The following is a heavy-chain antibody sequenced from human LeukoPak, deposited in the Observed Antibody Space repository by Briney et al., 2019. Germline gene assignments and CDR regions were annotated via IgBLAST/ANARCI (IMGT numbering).Heavy chain of an antibody. CDR3: ARAGDYGDYVGWFDP. Sequence: PSETLSLTCTVSGGSISSYYWSWIRQPAGKGLEWIGRIHTGGSTNYNPSLKSRVTMSVDTSKKQFSLKLTSVTAADTAVYYCARAGDYGDYVGWFDPWGQGTLVTVSS. V-gene: IGHV4-4*07. CDR2: IHTGGST. D-gene: IGHD4-17*01. CDR1: GGSISSYY. J-gene: IGHJ5*02.